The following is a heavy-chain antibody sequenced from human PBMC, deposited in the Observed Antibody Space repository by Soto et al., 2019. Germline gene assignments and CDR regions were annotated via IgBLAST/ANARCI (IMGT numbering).Heavy chain of an antibody. Sequence: EVQLVESGGGLVQPGGSLRLSCAASGFTFSDHHMDWVRQAPGKGLECVARSLNKARSYTAEYAASVKGRFTISRDVLKNSRYLQMNSLETEDTAVYDCVRDSMRGAGDNGGQGILVTVSS. V-gene: IGHV3-72*01. J-gene: IGHJ4*02. CDR2: SLNKARSYTA. CDR1: GFTFSDHH. D-gene: IGHD3-3*02. CDR3: VRDSMRGAGDN.